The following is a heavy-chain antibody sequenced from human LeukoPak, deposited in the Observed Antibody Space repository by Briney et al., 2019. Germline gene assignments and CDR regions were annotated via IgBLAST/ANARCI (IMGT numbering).Heavy chain of an antibody. V-gene: IGHV1-3*01. D-gene: IGHD3-3*01. CDR2: INAGNGNT. CDR3: ARDSANSLGWLPDY. Sequence: WINAGNGNTKYSQKFQGRVTITRDTSASTAYMELSSLRSEDTAVYYCARDSANSLGWLPDYWGQGTLVTVSS. J-gene: IGHJ4*02.